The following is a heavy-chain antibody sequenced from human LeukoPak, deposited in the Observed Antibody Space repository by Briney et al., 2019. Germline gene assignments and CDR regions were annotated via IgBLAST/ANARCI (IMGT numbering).Heavy chain of an antibody. D-gene: IGHD6-13*01. CDR1: GGTFSSYA. CDR3: AREFSSSWYYFDY. J-gene: IGHJ4*02. Sequence: SVKVSCKASGGTFSSYAISWVRQAPGQGLEWMGGIIPVFGTANYAQKFQGRVTITKDTSASTAYMELSSLRSEDTAVYYCAREFSSSWYYFDYWGQGTLVTVSS. V-gene: IGHV1-69*05. CDR2: IIPVFGTA.